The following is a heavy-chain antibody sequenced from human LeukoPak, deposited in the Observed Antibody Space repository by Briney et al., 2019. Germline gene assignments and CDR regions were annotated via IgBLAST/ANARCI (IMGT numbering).Heavy chain of an antibody. Sequence: GGSLRLSCAASGFTFSSYSMNWVRQAPGKGLEWVSSISTGSGYIYYADSVKGRFTISRDNAKNSLYLQMNSLRAEDTAVYYCAREGATGFDYWGQGTLVTVSS. CDR2: ISTGSGYI. D-gene: IGHD1-26*01. V-gene: IGHV3-21*01. CDR1: GFTFSSYS. J-gene: IGHJ4*02. CDR3: AREGATGFDY.